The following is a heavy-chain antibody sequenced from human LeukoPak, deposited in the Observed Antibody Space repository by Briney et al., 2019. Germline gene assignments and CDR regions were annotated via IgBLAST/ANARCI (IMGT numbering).Heavy chain of an antibody. CDR1: GFTFSSYW. CDR2: IKQDGSEK. CDR3: ARDDRSSISCYHNWFDP. J-gene: IGHJ5*02. D-gene: IGHD2-2*01. V-gene: IGHV3-7*01. Sequence: GGSLRLSCAASGFTFSSYWMSWVRQAPGKGLEWVANIKQDGSEKYYVDSVKGRFTISRDNAKNSLYLQMNSLRAEDTAVYYCARDDRSSISCYHNWFDPWGQGTLVTVSS.